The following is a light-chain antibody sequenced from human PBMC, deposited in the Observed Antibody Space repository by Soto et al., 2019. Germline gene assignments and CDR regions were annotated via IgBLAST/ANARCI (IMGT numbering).Light chain of an antibody. CDR3: QQHYAVPWT. V-gene: IGKV1-17*01. CDR2: VTS. CDR1: QAIGND. Sequence: DIQVTQSPSSLSASVGDRVTITCRASQAIGNDLGWYQQNPGKAPKRLIYVTSDLASGVPSRFSGSGSGTEFTLTITSLQPEDFATYYCQQHYAVPWTFGHGTKLDIK. J-gene: IGKJ1*01.